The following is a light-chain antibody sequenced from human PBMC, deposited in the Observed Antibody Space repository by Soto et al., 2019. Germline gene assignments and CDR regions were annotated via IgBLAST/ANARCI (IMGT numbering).Light chain of an antibody. J-gene: IGKJ1*01. CDR3: QHYGTSPST. V-gene: IGKV3-20*01. CDR2: SAS. Sequence: AQSPATLSASVGCSFTMTCRASQSISNWLAWYQLKPGQAPRLLIYSASTRATGIPDRFSGSGSGTDFTLTISRLEPEDFAVYYCQHYGTSPSTFGRGTKVDI. CDR1: QSISNW.